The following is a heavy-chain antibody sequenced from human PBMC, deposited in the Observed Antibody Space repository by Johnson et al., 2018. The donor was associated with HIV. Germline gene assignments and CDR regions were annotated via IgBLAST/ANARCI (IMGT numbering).Heavy chain of an antibody. CDR3: ARETRRYNWNVDGSSFDI. CDR2: ISWNSGSI. Sequence: VQLVESGGGLVQPGESLRLSCAASGFTFDDYAMHWVRQAPGKGLEWVSGISWNSGSIGYADSVKGRFTISRDNAKNSLYLQMNSLRAEDTTVYYCARETRRYNWNVDGSSFDIWGQGTMVTVSS. CDR1: GFTFDDYA. V-gene: IGHV3-9*01. D-gene: IGHD1-1*01. J-gene: IGHJ3*02.